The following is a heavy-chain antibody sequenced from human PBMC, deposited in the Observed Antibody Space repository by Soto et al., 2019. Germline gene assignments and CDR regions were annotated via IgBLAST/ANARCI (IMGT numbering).Heavy chain of an antibody. Sequence: SQTLSLTCVISGDSVSSNGACWNWIRQSPSRGLQWLGRIYYRSKWFYDYAASVESRIAINPDTSRNQFSLQLNYVTPEDTAVYYCARVHCSAGTCLDGLDFWGQGTTVTVSS. V-gene: IGHV6-1*01. J-gene: IGHJ6*02. CDR3: ARVHCSAGTCLDGLDF. D-gene: IGHD2-15*01. CDR1: GDSVSSNGAC. CDR2: IYYRSKWFY.